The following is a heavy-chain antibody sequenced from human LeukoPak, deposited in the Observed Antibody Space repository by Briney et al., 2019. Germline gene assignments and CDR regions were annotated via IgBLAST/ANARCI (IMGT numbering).Heavy chain of an antibody. Sequence: SETLSLTCTVSGGSISSSSYYWGWIRQPPGKGLEWIGSIYYSGSTYYNPSLKSRVTISEDTSKNQFSLKLSSVTAADTAVYYCARSRRDGYNSEFLSFDYWGQGTLVTVSS. CDR3: ARSRRDGYNSEFLSFDY. J-gene: IGHJ4*02. CDR1: GGSISSSSYY. CDR2: IYYSGST. V-gene: IGHV4-39*07. D-gene: IGHD5-24*01.